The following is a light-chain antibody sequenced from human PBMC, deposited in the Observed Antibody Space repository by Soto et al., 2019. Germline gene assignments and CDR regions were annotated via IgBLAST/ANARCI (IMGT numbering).Light chain of an antibody. CDR3: GSYAGSYTFV. Sequence: QSALTQPRSVSGSPGQSVTISCTGTSSDVGGYNHVSWYQQHPGKVPKFMIYDVSKRPSGVPDRFSGSKSGNTASLTISGLQAEDEADEYCGSYAGSYTFVFGTGTKLTVL. CDR2: DVS. V-gene: IGLV2-11*01. J-gene: IGLJ1*01. CDR1: SSDVGGYNH.